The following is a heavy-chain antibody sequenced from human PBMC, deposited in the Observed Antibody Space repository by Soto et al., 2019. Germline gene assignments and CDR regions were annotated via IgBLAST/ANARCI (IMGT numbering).Heavy chain of an antibody. CDR3: ARRPVTTAKYAFDI. CDR1: GGSISSYY. V-gene: IGHV4-59*01. Sequence: SETLSLTCTVSGGSISSYYWSWIRKPPGKGLEWIGYIYYSGSTNYNPSLKSRVTISVDTSKNQFSLKLSSVTAADTAVYYCARRPVTTAKYAFDIWGQGTMVTVSS. D-gene: IGHD4-17*01. J-gene: IGHJ3*02. CDR2: IYYSGST.